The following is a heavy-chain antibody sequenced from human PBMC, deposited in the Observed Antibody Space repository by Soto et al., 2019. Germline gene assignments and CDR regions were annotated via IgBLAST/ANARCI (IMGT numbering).Heavy chain of an antibody. CDR2: IYYGGST. J-gene: IGHJ5*02. CDR3: ARPHGGSSGWDNWFDP. Sequence: SETLSLTCSVSGASIYNGGYFWSWMRQPPGKGLECIGYIYYGGSTNYNPSLKSRVTISVDTSKTQFSLELSSVTAADTAVYYCARPHGGSSGWDNWFDPWGQGTLVNVSS. CDR1: GASIYNGGYF. D-gene: IGHD6-25*01. V-gene: IGHV4-61*08.